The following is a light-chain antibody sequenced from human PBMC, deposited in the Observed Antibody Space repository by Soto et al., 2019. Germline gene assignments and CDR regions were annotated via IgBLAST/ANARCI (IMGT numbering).Light chain of an antibody. J-gene: IGKJ5*01. CDR2: AAS. Sequence: EIVLTQSPGSLSLSPGEGSTLSCRASETIKQHYLAWYQQQPGQAPRLLRYAASRRATGIPDRFSGGGSGTDFTLTSGRLEPEDIAVFYCQQYAESPITFGQGTRLEIK. CDR1: ETIKQHY. V-gene: IGKV3-20*01. CDR3: QQYAESPIT.